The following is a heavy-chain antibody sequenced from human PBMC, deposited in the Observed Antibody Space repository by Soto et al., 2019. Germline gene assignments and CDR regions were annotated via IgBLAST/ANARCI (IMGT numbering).Heavy chain of an antibody. CDR1: GGSFSGYY. J-gene: IGHJ3*02. CDR3: ATPGSSSSSDAFDI. CDR2: INHSGST. Sequence: SETLSLTCAVYGGSFSGYYWSWIRQPPGKGLEWIGEINHSGSTNYNPSLKSRVTISVDTSKNQFSLKLSSVTAADTAVYYCATPGSSSSSDAFDIWGQGTMVTVSS. D-gene: IGHD6-6*01. V-gene: IGHV4-34*01.